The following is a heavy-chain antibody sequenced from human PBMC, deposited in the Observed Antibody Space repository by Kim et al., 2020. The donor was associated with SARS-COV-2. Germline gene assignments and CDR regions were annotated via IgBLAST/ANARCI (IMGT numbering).Heavy chain of an antibody. D-gene: IGHD6-13*01. CDR3: ARDRAAGRDPFDY. V-gene: IGHV3-21*01. J-gene: IGHJ4*02. Sequence: YADSVKGRFTISRDNAKNSLYLQMNSLRAEDTAVYYCARDRAAGRDPFDYWGQGTLVTVSS.